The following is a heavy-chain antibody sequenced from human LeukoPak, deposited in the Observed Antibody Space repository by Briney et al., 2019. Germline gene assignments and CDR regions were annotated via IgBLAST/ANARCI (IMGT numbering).Heavy chain of an antibody. D-gene: IGHD6-19*01. CDR3: AGSGWQVYLDY. Sequence: PGESLRLSCAASGFTFSRFWMTWVRQAPGKGLEWVANIKQDGSEEYYVDSVKGRFTIYRDNAKNSLYLQMNSLRAEDTAVYYCAGSGWQVYLDYWGQGTLVSVSS. V-gene: IGHV3-7*01. CDR2: IKQDGSEE. CDR1: GFTFSRFW. J-gene: IGHJ4*02.